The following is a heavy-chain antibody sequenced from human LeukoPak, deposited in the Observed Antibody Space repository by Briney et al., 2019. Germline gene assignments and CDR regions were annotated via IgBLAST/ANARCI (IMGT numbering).Heavy chain of an antibody. V-gene: IGHV3-30*02. CDR1: GFTFSSYG. CDR2: IWYDGSNK. J-gene: IGHJ6*02. Sequence: GGSLRLSCAASGFTFSSYGMHWVRQAPGKGLEWVAVIWYDGSNKYYADSVKGRFTISRDNSKNTLYLQMNSLRAEDTAVYYCAKDLSGSYPKGYYYYYYGMDVWGQGTTVTVSS. D-gene: IGHD1-26*01. CDR3: AKDLSGSYPKGYYYYYYGMDV.